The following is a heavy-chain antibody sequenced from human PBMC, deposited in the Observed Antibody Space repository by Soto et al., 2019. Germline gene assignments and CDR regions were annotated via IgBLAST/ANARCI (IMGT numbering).Heavy chain of an antibody. CDR3: ARSGVRTIFDY. J-gene: IGHJ4*02. CDR1: GGSISSYY. V-gene: IGHV4-59*01. CDR2: IYYSGST. Sequence: PSETLSLTCTVSGGSISSYYWSWIRQPPGKGLEWIGYIYYSGSTNYNPSLKSRVTISVDTSKNQFSLKLSSVTAADTAVYYCARSGVRTIFDYWGQGTLVTVSS. D-gene: IGHD3-3*01.